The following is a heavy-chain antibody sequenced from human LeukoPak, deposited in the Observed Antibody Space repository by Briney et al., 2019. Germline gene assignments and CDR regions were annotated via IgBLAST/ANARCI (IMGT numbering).Heavy chain of an antibody. CDR2: IYSGGST. CDR3: TRAQRSNEYGEFDP. J-gene: IGHJ5*02. Sequence: GGSLRLACAASGFTVSSNYMSWVRQAPGKGLEWDSVIYSGGSTYYADSVKGRFTKSRDNSKNTLYLQMNSPRAEDTAVYYCTRAQRSNEYGEFDPWGQGTLVTVSS. V-gene: IGHV3-66*02. CDR1: GFTVSSNY. D-gene: IGHD4-17*01.